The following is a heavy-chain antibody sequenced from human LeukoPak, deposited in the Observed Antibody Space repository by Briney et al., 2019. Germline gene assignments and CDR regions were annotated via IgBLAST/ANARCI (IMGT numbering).Heavy chain of an antibody. Sequence: PSETLSLTCAVYGGSFSGYYWSWIRQPPGKGLEWIGEINHSGSTNYNPSLKSRVTISVDTSKNQFSLKLSSVTAADTAVYYCARFYQWELLSYFDYWGQGTLVTVSS. CDR2: INHSGST. D-gene: IGHD1-26*01. J-gene: IGHJ4*02. CDR3: ARFYQWELLSYFDY. CDR1: GGSFSGYY. V-gene: IGHV4-34*01.